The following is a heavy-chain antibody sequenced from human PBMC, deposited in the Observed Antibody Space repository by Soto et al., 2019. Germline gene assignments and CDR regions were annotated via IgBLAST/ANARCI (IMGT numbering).Heavy chain of an antibody. D-gene: IGHD5-12*01. V-gene: IGHV4-59*01. CDR1: GGSISSYY. CDR2: IYYSGST. Sequence: QVQLQESGPGLVKPSETLSLTCTVSGGSISSYYWSWIRQPPGKGLEWIGYIYYSGSTNYNPSLKSRVTISVDPSKNQFSLKLSSVTAAEAAVYYCARGAGGATGGMDVWGQGTTVTVSS. CDR3: ARGAGGATGGMDV. J-gene: IGHJ6*02.